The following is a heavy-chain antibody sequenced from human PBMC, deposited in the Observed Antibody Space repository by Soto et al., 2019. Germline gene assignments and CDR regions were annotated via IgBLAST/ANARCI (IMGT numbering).Heavy chain of an antibody. CDR3: TRGTCTADRLDY. V-gene: IGHV3-13*01. J-gene: IGHJ4*02. Sequence: GGSLRVCCAASGFTCSDYDMHWVRQPTGKGLEWVSTIGTTDDTYYSGSVKGRFTISRENAKNSFYLQMNSLRAGDAAVYQWTRGTCTADRLDYWGQGTLVTVS. CDR1: GFTCSDYD. D-gene: IGHD2-8*02. CDR2: IGTTDDT.